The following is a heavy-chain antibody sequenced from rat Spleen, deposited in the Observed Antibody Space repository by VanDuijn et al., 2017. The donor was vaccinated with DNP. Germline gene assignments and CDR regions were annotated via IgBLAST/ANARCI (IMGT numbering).Heavy chain of an antibody. J-gene: IGHJ4*01. CDR3: TRYNYSSYMPYYYAMDA. CDR2: INYCGIT. V-gene: IGHV3-1*01. D-gene: IGHD1-2*01. CDR1: DYSITSNF. Sequence: VHLLASGPVLVKPSHSLSPTGSFTDYSITSNFWGWIRKFPGSKMEWIGHINYCGITTYNPSLKSRITITRDTSKNQFFLQLRSVTTEDTATYYCTRYNYSSYMPYYYAMDAWGQGTSVTVSS.